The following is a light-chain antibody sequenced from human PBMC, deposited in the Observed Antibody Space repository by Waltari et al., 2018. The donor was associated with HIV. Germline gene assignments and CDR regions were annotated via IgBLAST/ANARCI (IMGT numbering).Light chain of an antibody. CDR1: SSDVGGNKY. CDR2: DVS. Sequence: QSALTQPASVSGSPGQSITISCTGTSSDVGGNKYVSWYQHHPGKAPELMIYDVSRRPSGVSNRVSGSKSGNTASLTISGLQAEDEADYYCSSYTSSSTYVFGTGTKVTVL. J-gene: IGLJ1*01. V-gene: IGLV2-14*03. CDR3: SSYTSSSTYV.